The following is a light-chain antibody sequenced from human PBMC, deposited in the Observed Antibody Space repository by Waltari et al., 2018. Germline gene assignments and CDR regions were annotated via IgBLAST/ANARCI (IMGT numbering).Light chain of an antibody. J-gene: IGLJ3*02. CDR1: SSNIGAGFA. Sequence: QSVLTQPPSVSGAPGQRVTISCTGSSSNIGAGFAVHWYQQLPGTAPQLLIHGNNNRPSGVPDRLSGPKSGTSASLAITGLQAEDEADYYCQSYGSDWVFGGGTKLTVL. V-gene: IGLV1-40*01. CDR2: GNN. CDR3: QSYGSDWV.